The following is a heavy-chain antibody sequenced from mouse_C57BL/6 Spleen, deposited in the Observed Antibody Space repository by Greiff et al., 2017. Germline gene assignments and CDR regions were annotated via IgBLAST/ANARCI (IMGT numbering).Heavy chain of an antibody. D-gene: IGHD1-1*01. J-gene: IGHJ3*01. CDR3: ARETPLYGSPFAY. CDR2: IYPRDGSA. V-gene: IGHV1-85*01. CDR1: GYTFTSYD. Sequence: QVHVKQSGPELVKPGASVKLSCKASGYTFTSYDINWVKQRPGQGLEWIGWIYPRDGSAKYNEKFKGKATLTVDTSSSTAYMELHSLTSEDSAVYFCARETPLYGSPFAYWGQGTLVTVSA.